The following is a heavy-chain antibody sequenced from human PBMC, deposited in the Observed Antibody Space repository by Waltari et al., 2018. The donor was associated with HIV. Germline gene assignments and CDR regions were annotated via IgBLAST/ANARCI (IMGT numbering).Heavy chain of an antibody. Sequence: QVQLQESGPGLVKPSETLSLTCTVSGYSISSGYYWGWIRQPPGKGLEWIGSIYHSGSTYYNPSLKSRVTISVDTSKNQFSLKLSSVTAADTAVYYCARDIVTMVRGPFDPWGQGTLVTVS. D-gene: IGHD3-10*01. CDR1: GYSISSGYY. CDR3: ARDIVTMVRGPFDP. V-gene: IGHV4-38-2*02. J-gene: IGHJ5*02. CDR2: IYHSGST.